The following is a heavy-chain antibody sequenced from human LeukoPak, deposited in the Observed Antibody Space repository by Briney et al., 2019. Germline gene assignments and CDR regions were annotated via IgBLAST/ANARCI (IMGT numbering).Heavy chain of an antibody. V-gene: IGHV3-21*01. CDR1: GFTFSSYW. CDR3: ARDLAYYYDSSYD. D-gene: IGHD3-22*01. J-gene: IGHJ4*02. Sequence: GGSLRLSCAASGFTFSSYWMTWVRQAPGKGLEWVSSIDSSSYNIYYADSVKGRFTISRDNAQSSVYLQMNSLRAEDTAVYYCARDLAYYYDSSYDWGQGTLVTVSS. CDR2: IDSSSYNI.